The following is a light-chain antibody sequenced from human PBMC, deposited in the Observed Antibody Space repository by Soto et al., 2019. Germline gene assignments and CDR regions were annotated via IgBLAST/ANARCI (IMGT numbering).Light chain of an antibody. V-gene: IGKV3-20*01. CDR3: QQYGSSPGT. CDR1: QSVTSNY. CDR2: GAS. Sequence: ETVLTQSPGTLSLSPGERATLSCRAGQSVTSNYLAWYQQKPGQAPRLLIFGASIRDTGIPDRFSGSGSGTDSTLTISRLEPEDFAVYYCQQYGSSPGTFGQGTKVDIK. J-gene: IGKJ1*01.